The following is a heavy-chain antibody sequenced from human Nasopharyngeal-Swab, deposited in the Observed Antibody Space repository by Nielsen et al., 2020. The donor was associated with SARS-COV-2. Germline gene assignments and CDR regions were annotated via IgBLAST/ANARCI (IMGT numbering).Heavy chain of an antibody. CDR3: AKEMWFGELPEYNWFDP. V-gene: IGHV3-30*18. J-gene: IGHJ5*02. CDR1: GFTFSSYG. CDR2: ISYDGSNK. D-gene: IGHD3-10*01. Sequence: GESLKISCAASGFTFSSYGMHWVRQAPGKGLEWVAVISYDGSNKYYADSVKGRFTNSRDNSKNTLYLQMNSLRAEDTAVYYCAKEMWFGELPEYNWFDPWGQGTLVTVSS.